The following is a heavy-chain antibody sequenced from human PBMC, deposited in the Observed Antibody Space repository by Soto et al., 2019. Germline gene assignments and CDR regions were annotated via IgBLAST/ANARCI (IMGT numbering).Heavy chain of an antibody. Sequence: GGSLSLSCAASGFTFSSYSMNWVRQAPGKGLEWVSSISSSSYIYYADSVKGRFTISRDNAKNTLYLEMNSLRAEDTAVYYCARVSLVATIYDFWGQGTLVTVSS. D-gene: IGHD5-12*01. CDR1: GFTFSSYS. V-gene: IGHV3-21*01. CDR3: ARVSLVATIYDF. J-gene: IGHJ4*02. CDR2: ISSSSYI.